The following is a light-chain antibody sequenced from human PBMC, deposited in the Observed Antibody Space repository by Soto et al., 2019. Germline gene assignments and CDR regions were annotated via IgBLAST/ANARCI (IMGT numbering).Light chain of an antibody. J-gene: IGKJ2*01. V-gene: IGKV3-20*01. CDR3: QQYGSSPYT. Sequence: EIVLTQSPGTLSLSPGERATLSCRASQSVSNSYLAWYQQKPGQAPRLLMFGASSRATGIPDRFSGSGSGTDFTLTISRLEPEDIAVYYCQQYGSSPYTFGQGTKLKLK. CDR2: GAS. CDR1: QSVSNSY.